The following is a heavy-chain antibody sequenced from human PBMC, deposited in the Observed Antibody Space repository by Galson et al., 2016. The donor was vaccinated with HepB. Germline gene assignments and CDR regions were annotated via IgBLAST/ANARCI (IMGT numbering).Heavy chain of an antibody. V-gene: IGHV3-11*04. Sequence: SLRLSCAASGITFSDYYMSWIRQAPGKGLEWVSYISASGRITYYADSVKGRFTISRDNAKNSLHLQMNSLRAEDTAVYYYASGLPLYGDYAFDFWGQGTLVTVSS. CDR3: ASGLPLYGDYAFDF. CDR2: ISASGRIT. CDR1: GITFSDYY. D-gene: IGHD4-17*01. J-gene: IGHJ4*02.